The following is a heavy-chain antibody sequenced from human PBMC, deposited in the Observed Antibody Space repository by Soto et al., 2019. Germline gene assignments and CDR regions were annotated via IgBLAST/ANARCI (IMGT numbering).Heavy chain of an antibody. J-gene: IGHJ4*02. Sequence: GGSLRLSCAASGFTFSSYGMHWVRQAPGKGLEWVAVISYDGSNKYYADSVKGRFTISRDNSKNTLYLQMNSLRAEDTTVYYCAKDRIAAQVDYFDYWGQGTLVTVSS. CDR1: GFTFSSYG. CDR3: AKDRIAAQVDYFDY. CDR2: ISYDGSNK. V-gene: IGHV3-30*18. D-gene: IGHD6-6*01.